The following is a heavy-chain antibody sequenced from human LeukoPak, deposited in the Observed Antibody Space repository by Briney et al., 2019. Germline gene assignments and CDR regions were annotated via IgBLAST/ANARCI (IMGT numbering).Heavy chain of an antibody. D-gene: IGHD6-13*01. V-gene: IGHV4-4*07. CDR2: IYTSGST. CDR3: ARSLETTAASSWRVGRINSFDP. J-gene: IGHJ5*02. Sequence: PSETLSLTCTVSGGSISSYYWSWIRQPAGKGLEWIGRIYTSGSTNYNPSLKSRVTMSVDTSKNQFSLKLSSVTAADTAVYYCARSLETTAASSWRVGRINSFDPWGQGTLVTVSS. CDR1: GGSISSYY.